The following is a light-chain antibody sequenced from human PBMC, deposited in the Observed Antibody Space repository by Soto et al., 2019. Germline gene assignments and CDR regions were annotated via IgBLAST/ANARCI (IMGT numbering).Light chain of an antibody. CDR1: QNLLHSNGYNY. CDR3: AQGLATPFT. V-gene: IGKV2-28*01. Sequence: DLVMTRTPLSLSVTPGEPASISCRSSQNLLHSNGYNYLNWYLQKPGQSPQLLIYLGSNRASGVPDRFSGSGSGTDFTLTINRVEAEDVGLYFCAQGLATPFTFGGGTKVDIK. J-gene: IGKJ4*01. CDR2: LGS.